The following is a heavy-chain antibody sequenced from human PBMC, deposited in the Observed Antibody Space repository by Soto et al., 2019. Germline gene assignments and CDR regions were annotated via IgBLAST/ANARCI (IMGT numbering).Heavy chain of an antibody. CDR2: ISATGGGT. J-gene: IGHJ4*02. V-gene: IGHV3-23*01. CDR3: AKDRRAGGNSAFYFDF. CDR1: GFKFSNYA. D-gene: IGHD3-16*01. Sequence: LRLSCAASGFKFSNYAMSWVRHAPGKGLEWVSLISATGGGTYYADSVKGRFTISRDNSHNTLYLQVHSLTAEDTAVYYCAKDRRAGGNSAFYFDFWGQGAQVTVSS.